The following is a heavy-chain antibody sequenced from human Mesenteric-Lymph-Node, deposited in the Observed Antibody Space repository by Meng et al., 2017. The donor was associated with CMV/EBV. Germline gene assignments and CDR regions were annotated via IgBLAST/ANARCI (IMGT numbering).Heavy chain of an antibody. CDR3: ARDRGAIYNFDY. D-gene: IGHD3-10*01. J-gene: IGHJ4*02. Sequence: GESLKISCAASGFTFSDYYMSWIRQAPGKGLEWVSYISSSGSTIYYADSVKGRFTISRDNAKSSLYLQMNSLRAEDTAVYYCARDRGAIYNFDYWGQGTLVTVSS. CDR2: ISSSGSTI. CDR1: GFTFSDYY. V-gene: IGHV3-11*04.